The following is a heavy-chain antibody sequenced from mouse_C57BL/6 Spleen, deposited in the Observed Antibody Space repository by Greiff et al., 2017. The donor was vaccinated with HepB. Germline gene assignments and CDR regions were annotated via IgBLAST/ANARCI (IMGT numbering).Heavy chain of an antibody. CDR1: GFSLTSYG. CDR3: ARSTMITTGWYFDV. CDR2: IWSGGST. D-gene: IGHD2-4*01. V-gene: IGHV2-2*01. J-gene: IGHJ1*03. Sequence: QVQLQQSGPGLVQPSQSLSITCTVSGFSLTSYGVHWVRQSPGKGLEWLGVIWSGGSTDYNAAFISRLSISKDNSKSQVFFKMNSLQADDTAIYYCARSTMITTGWYFDVWGTGTTVTVSS.